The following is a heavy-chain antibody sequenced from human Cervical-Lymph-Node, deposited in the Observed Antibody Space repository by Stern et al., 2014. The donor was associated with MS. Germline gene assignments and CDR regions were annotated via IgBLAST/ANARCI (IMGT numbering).Heavy chain of an antibody. CDR2: ISTSGIYK. CDR1: GFTVSSSS. Sequence: EVQLVESGGGLVKPGGSLRLSCAASGFTVSSSSMNWVRQAPGKGLEWVSSISTSGIYKYYADSAKGRFTISRDPAKNSLYLQMSSLRAEDTAVYYCTRAAGITASGSHFDYWGQGILVTVSS. CDR3: TRAAGITASGSHFDY. V-gene: IGHV3-21*01. D-gene: IGHD6-19*01. J-gene: IGHJ4*02.